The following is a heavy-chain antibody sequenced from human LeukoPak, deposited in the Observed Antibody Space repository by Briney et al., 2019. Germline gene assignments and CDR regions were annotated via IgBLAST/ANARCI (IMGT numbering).Heavy chain of an antibody. CDR2: IGGSGVTT. CDR1: GFTFCTYA. D-gene: IGHD1-26*01. Sequence: GGSLRLSFAASGFTFCTYAMTWVRQAPGKGLEWLSTIGGSGVTTYYADSVKGRFTISRDNSKNTLYLQVNSLRVEDSAVYYCAKDRGPGNYYWDYWGQGTLVTVSS. J-gene: IGHJ4*02. CDR3: AKDRGPGNYYWDY. V-gene: IGHV3-23*01.